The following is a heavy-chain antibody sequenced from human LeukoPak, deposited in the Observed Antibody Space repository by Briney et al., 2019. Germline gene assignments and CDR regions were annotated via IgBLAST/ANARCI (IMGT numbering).Heavy chain of an antibody. CDR2: MNPNSGNT. CDR1: GYTFTDYA. D-gene: IGHD5-12*01. J-gene: IGHJ5*02. CDR3: VRAPQRYNGYDLIMT. V-gene: IGHV1-8*01. Sequence: GASVKVSCKASGYTFTDYAVNWVRQAPGQGLEWMGWMNPNSGNTGYAQRFQGRVTMTRNTSISTAYMELSSLRSEDTAVYYCVRAPQRYNGYDLIMTWGQGTLVTVSS.